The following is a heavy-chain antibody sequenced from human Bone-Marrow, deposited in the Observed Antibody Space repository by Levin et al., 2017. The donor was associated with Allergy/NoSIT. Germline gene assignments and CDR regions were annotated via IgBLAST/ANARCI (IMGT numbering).Heavy chain of an antibody. CDR2: IYHSGGT. D-gene: IGHD6-19*01. J-gene: IGHJ4*02. V-gene: IGHV4-59*01. CDR1: GGSISSYY. CDR3: ARKNGTGWYTYYLDY. Sequence: PSETLSLTCTVSGGSISSYYWNWIRQPPGKGLEWIGSIYHSGGTNYNPSLQSRVTISLDTSTNQFSLKLSSVTAADTAVYYCARKNGTGWYTYYLDYWGQGTLVTVSS.